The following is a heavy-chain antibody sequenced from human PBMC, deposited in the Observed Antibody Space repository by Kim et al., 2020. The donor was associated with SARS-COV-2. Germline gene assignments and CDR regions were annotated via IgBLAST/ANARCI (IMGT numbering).Heavy chain of an antibody. CDR2: IYYSGST. V-gene: IGHV4-39*01. CDR3: ARQDRIYGSGSYFFRDY. CDR1: GGSISSSSYY. Sequence: SETLSLTCTVSGGSISSSSYYWGWIRQPPGKGLEWIGSIYYSGSTYYNPSLKSRVTISVDTSKNQFSLKLSSVTAADTAVYYCARQDRIYGSGSYFFRDYWGQGTLVTVSS. D-gene: IGHD3-10*01. J-gene: IGHJ4*02.